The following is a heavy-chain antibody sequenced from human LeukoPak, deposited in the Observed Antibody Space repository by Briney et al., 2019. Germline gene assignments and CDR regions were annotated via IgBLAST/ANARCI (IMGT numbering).Heavy chain of an antibody. CDR3: ARNNDYGDYFDY. Sequence: GGSLRLSCAASGFTFSNYWMHWVRQAPGKGLVWVSRINSDGINTSYADSVKGRFTISRDNAKNTLNLQMNSLRAEDTAVYYCARNNDYGDYFDYWGQGTLVTASS. V-gene: IGHV3-74*01. D-gene: IGHD4-17*01. CDR1: GFTFSNYW. CDR2: INSDGINT. J-gene: IGHJ4*02.